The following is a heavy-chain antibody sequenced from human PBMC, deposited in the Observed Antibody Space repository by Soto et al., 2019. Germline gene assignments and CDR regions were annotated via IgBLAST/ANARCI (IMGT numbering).Heavy chain of an antibody. Sequence: GGSLILSCTAAGFTFNNAWVSWVRQLPGKGLEWVGQIKSKTDGGTTDYAAPVKGRFTISRDDSRNTLYLQMNSLRVEDTAVYYCAKKSEIAVPRYYFDLWGQGTLVNVSS. V-gene: IGHV3-15*01. CDR3: AKKSEIAVPRYYFDL. CDR1: GFTFNNAW. J-gene: IGHJ4*02. CDR2: IKSKTDGGTT. D-gene: IGHD2-21*01.